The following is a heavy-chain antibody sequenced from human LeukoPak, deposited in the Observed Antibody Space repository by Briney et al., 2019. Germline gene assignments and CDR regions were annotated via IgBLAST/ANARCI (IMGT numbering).Heavy chain of an antibody. Sequence: PSETLSLTCAVYGGSYSGYYWSWIRQPPGKGLEWIGEINHSGSANYNPSLKSRVTISVDTSKNQFSLKLSSVTAADTAVYYCARGASDFWSQGTLVTVSS. V-gene: IGHV4-34*01. D-gene: IGHD3-3*01. CDR1: GGSYSGYY. J-gene: IGHJ4*02. CDR3: ARGASDF. CDR2: INHSGSA.